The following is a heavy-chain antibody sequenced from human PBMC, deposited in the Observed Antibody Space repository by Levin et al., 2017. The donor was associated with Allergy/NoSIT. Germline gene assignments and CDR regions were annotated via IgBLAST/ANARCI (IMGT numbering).Heavy chain of an antibody. D-gene: IGHD4-17*01. CDR3: ARRVRGDYDY. V-gene: IGHV3-11*01. CDR2: ISSSGRTT. CDR1: GFTFSDFY. J-gene: IGHJ4*02. Sequence: GGSLRLSCAASGFTFSDFYMSWVRQTPGKGLEWVSYISSSGRTTYYEDSVKGRFTISRDNAKNSLHLQINSLRVEDTAIYYCARRVRGDYDYWGQGTLVTVSS.